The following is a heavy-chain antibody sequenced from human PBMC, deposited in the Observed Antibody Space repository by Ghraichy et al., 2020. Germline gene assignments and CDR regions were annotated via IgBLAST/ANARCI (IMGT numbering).Heavy chain of an antibody. J-gene: IGHJ4*02. Sequence: ASVKVSCKASGYTFTSYDINWVRQATGQGLEWMGWMNPNSGNTGYAQKFQGRVTMTRNTSISTAYMELSSLRSEDTAVYYCARGRGVVAATPAVIDYWGQGTLVTVSS. CDR2: MNPNSGNT. CDR3: ARGRGVVAATPAVIDY. CDR1: GYTFTSYD. V-gene: IGHV1-8*01. D-gene: IGHD2-15*01.